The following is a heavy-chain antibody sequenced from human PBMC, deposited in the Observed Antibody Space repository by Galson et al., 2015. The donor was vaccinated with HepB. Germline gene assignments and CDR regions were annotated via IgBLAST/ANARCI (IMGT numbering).Heavy chain of an antibody. V-gene: IGHV4-61*05. CDR1: GGSISSSSYS. Sequence: SETLSLTCTVSGGSISSSSYSWGWIRQPPGKGLEWIGYIYYSGSTNYNPSLKSRVTISVDTSKNQFSLKLSSVTAADMAVYYCARHLRGYCSSPSCHSDYWGQGTLVTVTS. CDR3: ARHLRGYCSSPSCHSDY. D-gene: IGHD2-2*01. CDR2: IYYSGST. J-gene: IGHJ4*02.